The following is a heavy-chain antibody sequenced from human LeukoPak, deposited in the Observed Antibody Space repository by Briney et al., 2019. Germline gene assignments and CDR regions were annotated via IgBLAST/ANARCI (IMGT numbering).Heavy chain of an antibody. D-gene: IGHD3-16*02. Sequence: ASVKVSCKVSGYTLTELSMHWVRQAPGKGLEWMGGFDPEDGETIYAQKFQGRVTITRDTSASTAYMELSSLRSEDTAVYYCARAPYDYVWGSYRRGNWFDPWGQGTLVTVSS. V-gene: IGHV1-24*01. J-gene: IGHJ5*02. CDR2: FDPEDGET. CDR1: GYTLTELS. CDR3: ARAPYDYVWGSYRRGNWFDP.